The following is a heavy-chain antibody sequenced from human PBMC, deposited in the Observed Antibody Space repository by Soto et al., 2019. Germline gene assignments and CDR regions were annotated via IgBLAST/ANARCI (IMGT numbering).Heavy chain of an antibody. CDR1: GYTFTSYA. CDR3: ARGGYCSSTSCYPPVDY. CDR2: INAGNGNT. Sequence: VASVKVSCKASGYTFTSYAMHWVRQAPGQRLEWMGWINAGNGNTKYSQKFQGRVTITRDTSASTAYMELSSLRSEDTAVYYCARGGYCSSTSCYPPVDYWGQGTLVTVSS. J-gene: IGHJ4*02. V-gene: IGHV1-3*01. D-gene: IGHD2-2*01.